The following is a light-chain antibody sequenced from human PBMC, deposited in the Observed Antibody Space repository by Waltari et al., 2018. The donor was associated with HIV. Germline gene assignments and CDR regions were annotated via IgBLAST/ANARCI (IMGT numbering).Light chain of an antibody. V-gene: IGLV1-44*01. CDR1: NTNIGTYA. Sequence: QSALTQEASVSGTVGQQVTLSCIGHNTNIGTYAVGWYLHISHGAPRTVMFGNSLPSVIPDRFSGSKSGTTASLTISGLQPEDEADYYCSTWDYRLRAVVFGGGTKLTVL. CDR2: GNS. CDR3: STWDYRLRAVV. J-gene: IGLJ2*01.